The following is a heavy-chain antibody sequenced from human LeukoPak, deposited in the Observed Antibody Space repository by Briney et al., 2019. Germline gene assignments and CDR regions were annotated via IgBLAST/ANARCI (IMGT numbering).Heavy chain of an antibody. V-gene: IGHV4-39*07. Sequence: SETLSLTCTVSGGSISGSRFFWGWIRQPPGKGLEWIGSIHDSGRSDYNPSLKSRVTISVDTSKNQFSLKLSSVTAADTAVYCCARADLQGYYYGMDVWGQGTTVTVSS. CDR1: GGSISGSRFF. CDR3: ARADLQGYYYGMDV. J-gene: IGHJ6*02. CDR2: IHDSGRS. D-gene: IGHD4-11*01.